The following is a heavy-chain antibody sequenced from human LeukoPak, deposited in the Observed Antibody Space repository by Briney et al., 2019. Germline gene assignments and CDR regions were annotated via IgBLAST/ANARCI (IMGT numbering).Heavy chain of an antibody. CDR3: AREGRGYSYGALNY. CDR1: GFTFSSYS. J-gene: IGHJ4*02. Sequence: GGSLRLSCAASGFTFSSYSMNRVRQAPGKGLEWVSYISSSSSTIYYADSVKGRFTISRDNAKNSLYLQMNSLRDEDTAVYYCAREGRGYSYGALNYWGQGTLVTVSS. V-gene: IGHV3-48*02. D-gene: IGHD5-18*01. CDR2: ISSSSSTI.